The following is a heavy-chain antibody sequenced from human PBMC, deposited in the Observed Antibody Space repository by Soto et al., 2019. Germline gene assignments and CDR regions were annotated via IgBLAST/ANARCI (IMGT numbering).Heavy chain of an antibody. D-gene: IGHD4-4*01. Sequence: QVQLVQSGTEVKKPGASVKLSCKASGYTFRSYGISWVRQAPGQGPEWMGWISGYNGNTHYPQKFQGKVTMSTDTSTSTAYMELGSLRSDDTAVYYCAKADSNYAGRFSYYYMDVWGNGTLVTVSS. J-gene: IGHJ6*03. V-gene: IGHV1-18*01. CDR2: ISGYNGNT. CDR1: GYTFRSYG. CDR3: AKADSNYAGRFSYYYMDV.